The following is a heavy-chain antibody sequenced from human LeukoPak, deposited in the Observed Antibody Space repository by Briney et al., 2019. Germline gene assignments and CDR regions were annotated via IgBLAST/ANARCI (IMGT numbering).Heavy chain of an antibody. V-gene: IGHV1-18*01. Sequence: ASVKVSCKASGYTFSSNGISWVRQAPGQGLEWMGWISSYNGNTKYAEKLQGRVTMTTDTSTSTAYMELRSLRSDDTAVYYCARDLYYYDSSGSNSWGQGTLVTVSS. D-gene: IGHD3-22*01. CDR1: GYTFSSNG. J-gene: IGHJ4*02. CDR3: ARDLYYYDSSGSNS. CDR2: ISSYNGNT.